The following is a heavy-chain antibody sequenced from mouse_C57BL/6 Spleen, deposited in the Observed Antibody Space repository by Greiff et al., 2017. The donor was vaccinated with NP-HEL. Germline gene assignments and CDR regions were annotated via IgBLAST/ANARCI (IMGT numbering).Heavy chain of an antibody. V-gene: IGHV5-9*01. Sequence: DVMLVESGGGLVKPGGSLKLSCAASGFTFSSYTMSWVRQTPEKRLEWVATISGGGGNTYYPDSVKGRFTISRDNAKKTLYLQMSSLRSEDTALYYCARHGWPHWYFDVWGTGTTVTVSS. CDR2: ISGGGGNT. J-gene: IGHJ1*03. CDR1: GFTFSSYT. CDR3: ARHGWPHWYFDV. D-gene: IGHD1-2*01.